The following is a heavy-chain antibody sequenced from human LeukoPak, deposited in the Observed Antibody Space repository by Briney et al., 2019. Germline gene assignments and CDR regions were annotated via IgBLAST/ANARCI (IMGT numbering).Heavy chain of an antibody. CDR2: INPNSGGT. Sequence: ASVKVSCKASGYTFTGYYMHWVQQAPGQGLEWMGWINPNSGGTNYAQKFQGRVTMTRDTSISTAYMELSRLRSDDTAVYYCARAEYGAAYDDAFDIWGQGTMVTVSS. CDR3: ARAEYGAAYDDAFDI. CDR1: GYTFTGYY. J-gene: IGHJ3*02. V-gene: IGHV1-2*02. D-gene: IGHD6-13*01.